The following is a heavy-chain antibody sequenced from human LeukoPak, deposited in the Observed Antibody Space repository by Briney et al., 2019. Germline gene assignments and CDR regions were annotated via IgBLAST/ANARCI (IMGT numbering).Heavy chain of an antibody. J-gene: IGHJ4*02. V-gene: IGHV3-74*01. CDR2: INSDGSST. Sequence: GGSLRLSCAASGFTFSSYWMPWVRQAPGKGLGWVSRINSDGSSTSYADSVKGRFTISRDNAKNTLYLQMNSLRAEDTAVYYCARGSVVPAASDYWGQGTLVTVSS. CDR3: ARGSVVPAASDY. D-gene: IGHD2-2*01. CDR1: GFTFSSYW.